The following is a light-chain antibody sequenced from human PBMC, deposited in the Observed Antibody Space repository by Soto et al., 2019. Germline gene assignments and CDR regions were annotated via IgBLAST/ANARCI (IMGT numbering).Light chain of an antibody. CDR2: DAS. Sequence: EIVLTQSPGTLSLSPGERATLSCRATESVVSNYLAWYQLKPGQAPRLLIYDASSRATGIPDRFSGSGSGTDFTLTISSLQPEDFATYYCLQDYDYPRTFGQGTKV. V-gene: IGKV3-20*01. J-gene: IGKJ1*01. CDR1: ESVVSNY. CDR3: LQDYDYPRT.